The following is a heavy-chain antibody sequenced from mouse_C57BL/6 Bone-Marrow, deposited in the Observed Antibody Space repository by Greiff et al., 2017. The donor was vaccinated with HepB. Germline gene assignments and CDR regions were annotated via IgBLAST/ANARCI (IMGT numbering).Heavy chain of an antibody. CDR3: ARVTDSSGYFYAMDY. J-gene: IGHJ4*01. D-gene: IGHD3-2*02. CDR2: INPNNGGT. CDR1: GYTFTDYY. Sequence: EVQLQQSGPELVKPGASVKISCKASGYTFTDYYMNWVKQSHGKSLEWIGDINPNNGGTSYNQKFKGKATLTVDKSSSTAYMELRSLTSEDSAVYYCARVTDSSGYFYAMDYWGQGTSVTVSS. V-gene: IGHV1-26*01.